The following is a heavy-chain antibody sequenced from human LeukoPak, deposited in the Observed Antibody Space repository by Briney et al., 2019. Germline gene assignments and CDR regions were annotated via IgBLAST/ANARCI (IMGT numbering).Heavy chain of an antibody. CDR2: ISTSDSTM. D-gene: IGHD6-13*01. J-gene: IGHJ4*02. CDR3: ARQRRTSSWYLVGQPHDY. CDR1: GFTFSDYY. V-gene: IGHV3-11*01. Sequence: AGGSLRLSCAASGFTFSDYYMSWIRQAPGRGLEWISYISTSDSTMYYADSVKGRFTISRDNANNSLSLHMNSLRVEDTAVYYCARQRRTSSWYLVGQPHDYWGQGTLAPVSS.